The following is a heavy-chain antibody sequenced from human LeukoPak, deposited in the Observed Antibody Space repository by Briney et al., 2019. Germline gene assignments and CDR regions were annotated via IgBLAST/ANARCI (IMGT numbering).Heavy chain of an antibody. J-gene: IGHJ3*02. CDR1: GGTFSSYA. Sequence: SVKVSCKASGGTFSSYAISWVRQAPGQGLEWMGRIIPTFGTANYAQKFQGRVTITTDESASTAYMELSSLRSEDTAVYYCARVTHFGAFDIWGQGTMVTVSS. CDR2: IIPTFGTA. V-gene: IGHV1-69*05. CDR3: ARVTHFGAFDI. D-gene: IGHD3-16*01.